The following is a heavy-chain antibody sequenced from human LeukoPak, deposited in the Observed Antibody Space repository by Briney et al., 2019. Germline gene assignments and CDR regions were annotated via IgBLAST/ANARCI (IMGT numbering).Heavy chain of an antibody. CDR3: ARGPHGGFVIIPTEF. V-gene: IGHV3-21*01. CDR1: GLTFSSYA. D-gene: IGHD3-3*01. Sequence: SGGSLRLSCAASGLTFSSYAMNWVRQAPGKGLEWVSSIDSSSSYIYYADSVKGQFTISRANAKNSLFLQMNSLRAEDTAVYYCARGPHGGFVIIPTEFWGQGTLVTVSS. J-gene: IGHJ4*02. CDR2: IDSSSSYI.